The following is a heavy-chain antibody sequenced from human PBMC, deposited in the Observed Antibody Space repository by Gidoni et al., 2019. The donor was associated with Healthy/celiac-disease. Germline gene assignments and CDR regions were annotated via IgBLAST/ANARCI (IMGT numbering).Heavy chain of an antibody. CDR1: GFTFTSYA. J-gene: IGHJ3*02. V-gene: IGHV3-23*01. Sequence: EVQLLESGGGLVQPGGSLSPSWPASGFTFTSYAMSWVRQAPGKGLEWVSAISGSGGSTYYADSVKGRFTISRDNSKNTLYLQMNSLRAEDTAVYYCAKGVGDYVHENAFDIWGQGTMVTVSS. CDR2: ISGSGGST. CDR3: AKGVGDYVHENAFDI. D-gene: IGHD4-17*01.